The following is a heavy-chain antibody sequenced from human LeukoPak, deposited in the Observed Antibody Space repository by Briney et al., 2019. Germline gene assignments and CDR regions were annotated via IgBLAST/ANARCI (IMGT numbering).Heavy chain of an antibody. J-gene: IGHJ3*02. CDR3: ARGVVRDAFDI. CDR1: GESFSGYY. Sequence: SETLSLTCAVYGESFSGYYWSWIRQPPGKGLEWIGEINHSGSTNYNPSLKSRVTISVDTSKNQFSLKLSSVTAADTAVYYCARGVVRDAFDIWGQGTMVTVSS. V-gene: IGHV4-34*01. D-gene: IGHD3-10*01. CDR2: INHSGST.